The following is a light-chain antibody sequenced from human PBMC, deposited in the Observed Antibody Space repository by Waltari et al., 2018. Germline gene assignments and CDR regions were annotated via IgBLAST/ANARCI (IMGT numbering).Light chain of an antibody. CDR1: QSITSN. V-gene: IGKV3-15*01. Sequence: VMTHFPATLSLSPGEIATLFCRASQSITSNLAWYQQKPGQAPRLLMYGASIRAPGIPARVSGSGSGTEFTLTISSLQSEDFAVYYCHQYNNWPGTFGQGTKLEIK. J-gene: IGKJ2*02. CDR3: HQYNNWPGT. CDR2: GAS.